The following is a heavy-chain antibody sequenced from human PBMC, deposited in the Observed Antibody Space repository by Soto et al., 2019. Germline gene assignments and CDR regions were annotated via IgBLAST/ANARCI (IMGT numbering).Heavy chain of an antibody. CDR1: GYTFTSYD. D-gene: IGHD3-3*01. V-gene: IGHV1-69*13. CDR2: MNPNIGTA. J-gene: IGHJ5*02. CDR3: ATRHVYYDFWSGYYTENWFDP. Sequence: SVKVSCKASGYTFTSYDINWVRQATGQGLEWMGWMNPNIGTANYAQKFQGRVTITADESTSTAYMELSSLRSEDTAVYYCATRHVYYDFWSGYYTENWFDPWGQGTLVTVSS.